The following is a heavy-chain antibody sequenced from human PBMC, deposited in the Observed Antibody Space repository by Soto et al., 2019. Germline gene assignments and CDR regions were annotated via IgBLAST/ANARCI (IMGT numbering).Heavy chain of an antibody. CDR3: ARVQNYYDSSGYAY. Sequence: SETLSLTCAVYGGSFSGYYWSWIRQPPGKGLEWIGEINHSGSTNYNPSLKSRVTISVDTSKNQFSLKLSSVTAADTAVYYCARVQNYYDSSGYAYWGQGXLVTVYS. J-gene: IGHJ4*02. CDR2: INHSGST. V-gene: IGHV4-34*01. D-gene: IGHD3-22*01. CDR1: GGSFSGYY.